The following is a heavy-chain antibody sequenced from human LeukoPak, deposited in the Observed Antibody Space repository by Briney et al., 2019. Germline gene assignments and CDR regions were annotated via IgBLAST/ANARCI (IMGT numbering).Heavy chain of an antibody. Sequence: ASVKVSCKASGYSFTTYGISWVRQAPGQGLEWMGWISLYNGNTNYAQKLQGRVTMTTDTSTSTAYMELRSLRSDDTAVYYCARVTMVRGVPYYFDYWGQGTLVTVSS. J-gene: IGHJ4*02. CDR3: ARVTMVRGVPYYFDY. D-gene: IGHD3-10*01. CDR2: ISLYNGNT. V-gene: IGHV1-18*01. CDR1: GYSFTTYG.